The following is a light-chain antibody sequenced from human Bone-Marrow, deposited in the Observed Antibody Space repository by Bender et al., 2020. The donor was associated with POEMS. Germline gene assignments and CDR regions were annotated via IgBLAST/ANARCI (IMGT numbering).Light chain of an antibody. V-gene: IGLV2-14*03. CDR2: DVS. CDR3: SAYTPTTLQV. Sequence: QSALTQPASVSGSPGQSITIPCSDIGGYTYFSWYQQHPGQPPTLIISDVSNRPSGVSSRFSGSRSGNTASLTISWLQTEDQGDYYCSAYTPTTLQVFGTGTKVTVL. J-gene: IGLJ1*01. CDR1: DIGGYTY.